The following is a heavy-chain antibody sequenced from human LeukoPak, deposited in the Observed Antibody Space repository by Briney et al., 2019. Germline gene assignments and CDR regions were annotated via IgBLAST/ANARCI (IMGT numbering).Heavy chain of an antibody. D-gene: IGHD6-13*01. Sequence: SETLSLTCTVSGGSISSYYWSWIRQPPGKGLEWIGYISYIGSTNYNPSLKSRVTVSVDTSKNQFSLKLSSATAADTAVYYCARSIRGTSSRFDIWGQGTMVAVSS. V-gene: IGHV4-59*01. CDR1: GGSISSYY. CDR2: ISYIGST. J-gene: IGHJ3*02. CDR3: ARSIRGTSSRFDI.